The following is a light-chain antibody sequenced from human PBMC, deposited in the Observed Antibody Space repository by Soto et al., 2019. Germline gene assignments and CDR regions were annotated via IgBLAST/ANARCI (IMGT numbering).Light chain of an antibody. J-gene: IGLJ1*01. V-gene: IGLV1-40*01. CDR2: GNC. Sequence: QSVLTQPPSVSGAQGQRVTTSCPGSSSNIGAGYDVHWYQQLPGTAPKLLIYGNCNRPSGVPDRFSGSKSGTSASLAITGLQAEDAADYYCQSYDSSLSGYVFGTGTKVTVL. CDR3: QSYDSSLSGYV. CDR1: SSNIGAGYD.